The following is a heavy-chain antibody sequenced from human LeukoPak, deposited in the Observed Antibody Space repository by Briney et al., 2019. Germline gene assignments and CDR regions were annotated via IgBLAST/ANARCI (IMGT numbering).Heavy chain of an antibody. D-gene: IGHD6-13*01. Sequence: SETLSLTCTVSGGSISSGDYYWSWIRQPPGKGLEWIGYIYYSGSTYYNPSLKSRVTISVDTSKNQFSLKLSSVTAADTAVYYCARQGEGIAAALGFDPWGQGTLVTVSS. CDR3: ARQGEGIAAALGFDP. CDR1: GGSISSGDYY. J-gene: IGHJ5*02. CDR2: IYYSGST. V-gene: IGHV4-30-4*01.